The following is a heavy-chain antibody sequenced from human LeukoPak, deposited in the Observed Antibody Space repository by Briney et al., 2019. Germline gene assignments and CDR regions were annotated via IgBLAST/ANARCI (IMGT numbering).Heavy chain of an antibody. Sequence: GGSLRLSCAASGFTFSSYGMHWVRQAPGKGLEWVAVIWYDGSDKYYADSVKSRFTISRDNSKNTLYLQTNSLRAEDTAVYYCVRDLEHYFDSWGQGTLVTVSS. CDR1: GFTFSSYG. J-gene: IGHJ4*02. CDR3: VRDLEHYFDS. V-gene: IGHV3-33*01. CDR2: IWYDGSDK.